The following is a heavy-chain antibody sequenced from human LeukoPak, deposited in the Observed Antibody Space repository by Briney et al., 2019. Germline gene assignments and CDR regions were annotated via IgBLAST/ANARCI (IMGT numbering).Heavy chain of an antibody. CDR3: ARGSIVATGIGDY. CDR1: GYTFISYY. D-gene: IGHD5-12*01. CDR2: INPRGGST. Sequence: ASVKVSCKASGYTFISYYMHWVRQAPGQGLEWMGIINPRGGSTSSAQKFQGRVTMTRDTSTSTVYMELSSLRSEDTAVYYCARGSIVATGIGDYWGQGTLVPVSS. V-gene: IGHV1-46*01. J-gene: IGHJ4*02.